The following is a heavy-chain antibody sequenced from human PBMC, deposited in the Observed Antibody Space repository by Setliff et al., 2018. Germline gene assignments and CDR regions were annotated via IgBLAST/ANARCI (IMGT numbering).Heavy chain of an antibody. CDR2: IWYDGSNK. V-gene: IGHV3-30*02. J-gene: IGHJ3*02. D-gene: IGHD2-15*01. CDR3: VCFSWRGCSGDTCYSGDDSFDM. Sequence: PGGSLRLSCAASGFTFSYAWMHWVRQAPGKGLEWVAYIWYDGSNKYYVDSVKGRFTVSRDNSKDTLYLQMNSLRVEDSAIYYCVCFSWRGCSGDTCYSGDDSFDMWGQGTVVTVSS. CDR1: GFTFSYAW.